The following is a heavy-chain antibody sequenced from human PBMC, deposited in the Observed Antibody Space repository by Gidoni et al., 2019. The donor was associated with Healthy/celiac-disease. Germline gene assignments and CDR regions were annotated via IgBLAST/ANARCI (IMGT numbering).Heavy chain of an antibody. Sequence: QVQLVASGGVVVQPGRSLRLSCPASGFTFSRYGMPGVRPAPGKGLEWVAVIWYDGSNKYYADSVKGRFTISRDNSKNTLYLQMNSLRAEDTAVYYCARDTLGDQLLQVYGMDVWGQGTTVTVSS. D-gene: IGHD2-2*01. J-gene: IGHJ6*02. CDR1: GFTFSRYG. CDR3: ARDTLGDQLLQVYGMDV. V-gene: IGHV3-33*01. CDR2: IWYDGSNK.